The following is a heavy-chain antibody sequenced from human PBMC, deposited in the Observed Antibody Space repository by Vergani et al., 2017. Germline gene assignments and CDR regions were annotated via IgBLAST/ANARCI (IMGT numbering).Heavy chain of an antibody. J-gene: IGHJ6*02. V-gene: IGHV4-61*02. Sequence: QVQLQESGPGLVKPSQTLSLTCTVSGGSISSGSYYWSWIRQPAGKGLEWIGRIYTSGSTNYNPSLKSRVTISADTSKIQFSLKLSSVTAADTAVYYCARDLAGLAGMDVWGQGTTVTVSS. CDR1: GGSISSGSYY. CDR2: IYTSGST. CDR3: ARDLAGLAGMDV. D-gene: IGHD6-19*01.